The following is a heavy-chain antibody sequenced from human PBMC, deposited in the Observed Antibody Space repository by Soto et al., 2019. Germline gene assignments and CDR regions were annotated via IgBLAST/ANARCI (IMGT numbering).Heavy chain of an antibody. CDR2: IYPGDSDT. V-gene: IGHV5-51*01. CDR1: GYSFTSYW. CDR3: ARRSRADYGDYGEDFDY. D-gene: IGHD4-17*01. J-gene: IGHJ4*02. Sequence: GESLKISCKGSGYSFTSYWIGWVRQMPGKGLEWMGIIYPGDSDTRYSPSLQGQVTISADKSISTAYLQWSSLKASDTAMYYCARRSRADYGDYGEDFDYWGQGTLVTVSS.